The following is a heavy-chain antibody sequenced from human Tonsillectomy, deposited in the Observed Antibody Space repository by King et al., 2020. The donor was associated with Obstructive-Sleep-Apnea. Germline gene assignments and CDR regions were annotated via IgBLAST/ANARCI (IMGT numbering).Heavy chain of an antibody. J-gene: IGHJ6*02. CDR1: GYTFTSYT. CDR2: INAGNGNT. Sequence: QLVQSGAEVKKPGASVKLSCKASGYTFTSYTIHWVRQAPGQRPEWMGWINAGNGNTKFSQKIQDRVNITRDTSVSTAYMELSSLRSDDTAVFYCAREDILLVPASMDVWGQGTTVTVSS. CDR3: AREDILLVPASMDV. V-gene: IGHV1-3*01. D-gene: IGHD2-2*01.